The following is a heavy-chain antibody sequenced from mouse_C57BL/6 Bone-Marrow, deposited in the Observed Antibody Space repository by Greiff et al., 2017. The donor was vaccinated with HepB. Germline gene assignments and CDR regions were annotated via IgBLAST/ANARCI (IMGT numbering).Heavy chain of an antibody. D-gene: IGHD1-1*01. CDR2: IYPGSGST. Sequence: VQLVESGAELVKPGASVKMSCKASGYTFTSYWITWVKQRPGQGLEWIGDIYPGSGSTNYNEKFKSKATLTVDTSSSTAYMQLSSLTSEDSAVYYCAKESPYYYGSSYAWFAYWGQGTLVTVSA. V-gene: IGHV1-55*01. CDR3: AKESPYYYGSSYAWFAY. CDR1: GYTFTSYW. J-gene: IGHJ3*01.